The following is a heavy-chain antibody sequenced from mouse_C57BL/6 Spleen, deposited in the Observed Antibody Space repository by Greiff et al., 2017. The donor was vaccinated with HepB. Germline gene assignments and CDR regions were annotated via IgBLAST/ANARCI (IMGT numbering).Heavy chain of an antibody. CDR1: GFTFSNYW. D-gene: IGHD2-4*01. V-gene: IGHV6-3*01. CDR2: IRLKSDNYAT. CDR3: TGYDYDGDYYAMDY. Sequence: EVQRVESGGGLVQPGGSMKLSCVASGFTFSNYWMNWVRQSPEKGLEWVAQIRLKSDNYATHYAESVKGRFTISRDDSKSSVYLQMNNLRAEDTGIDYCTGYDYDGDYYAMDYWGQGTSVTVSS. J-gene: IGHJ4*01.